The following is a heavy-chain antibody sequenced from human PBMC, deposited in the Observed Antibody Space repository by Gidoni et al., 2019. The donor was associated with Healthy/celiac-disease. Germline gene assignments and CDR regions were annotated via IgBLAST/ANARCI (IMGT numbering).Heavy chain of an antibody. J-gene: IGHJ3*02. CDR3: ARTYYDILTGTNDAFDI. CDR2: IYPGDSDT. CDR1: GYSFTSYW. D-gene: IGHD3-9*01. V-gene: IGHV5-51*01. Sequence: EVQLVQSGAEVKKPGESLTISCKGSGYSFTSYWIGWVRQMPGKGLEWMGIIYPGDSDTRDSPSFQGQVTISADKSISTAYLQWSSLKASDTAMYYCARTYYDILTGTNDAFDIWGQGTMVTVSS.